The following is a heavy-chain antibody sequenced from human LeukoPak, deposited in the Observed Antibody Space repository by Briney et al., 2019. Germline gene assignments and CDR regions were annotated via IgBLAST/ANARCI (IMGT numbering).Heavy chain of an antibody. CDR2: IYSGGST. J-gene: IGHJ5*02. Sequence: GGSLRLSCAASGFTFSSSYMSWVRQPPGKGLEWVSSIYSGGSTYYADSVKGRFTISRDNSKNTLFLQMTSLRVEDTAVYYCARDVSAGGTNWFDRWGQGTLVTVSS. CDR3: ARDVSAGGTNWFDR. V-gene: IGHV3-53*01. D-gene: IGHD3-16*01. CDR1: GFTFSSSY.